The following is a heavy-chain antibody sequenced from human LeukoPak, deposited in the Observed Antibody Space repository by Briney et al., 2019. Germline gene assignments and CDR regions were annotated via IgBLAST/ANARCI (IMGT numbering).Heavy chain of an antibody. CDR2: VGSPGET. J-gene: IGHJ3*02. D-gene: IGHD2-8*01. CDR3: AKDSWSENGIYDPFDI. V-gene: IGHV3-23*01. Sequence: AGGSLRLSCAASGFTFSSYAMSWVRQAPGKGLEWVSTVGSPGETYYTDSVKGRFTISRDNSKSTLSLQMNSLRPEDTAIYYCAKDSWSENGIYDPFDIWGQGTMVTVSS. CDR1: GFTFSSYA.